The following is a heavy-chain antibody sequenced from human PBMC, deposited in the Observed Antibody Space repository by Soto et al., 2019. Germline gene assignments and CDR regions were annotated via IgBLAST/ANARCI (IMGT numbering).Heavy chain of an antibody. CDR3: ARQDSSGYYYVGDY. CDR1: ESTSSSHA. Sequence: QVQLVQSGAEVKKPGSPVKVSCKASESTSSSHAISWVRQAPGQEPERMGAIIPIFGTANYAQKFQGRVTITADKFTSTAYMELSRLRSEDTAVYYCARQDSSGYYYVGDYWGQGTLVTVSS. D-gene: IGHD3-22*01. CDR2: IIPIFGTA. V-gene: IGHV1-69*06. J-gene: IGHJ4*02.